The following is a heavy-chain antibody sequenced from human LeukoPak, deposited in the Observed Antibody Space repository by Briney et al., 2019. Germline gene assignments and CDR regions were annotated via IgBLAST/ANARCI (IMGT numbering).Heavy chain of an antibody. J-gene: IGHJ4*02. Sequence: KPSETLSLTCTVSGGSISSGGYYWSWIRQHPGKGLEWIGYIYYSGSTYYNPSLKSRVTISVDTSKNQFSLKLSSVTAADTAVYYCARVPTYQQLVDYWGQGTLVTVSS. D-gene: IGHD6-13*01. V-gene: IGHV4-31*03. CDR1: GGSISSGGYY. CDR3: ARVPTYQQLVDY. CDR2: IYYSGST.